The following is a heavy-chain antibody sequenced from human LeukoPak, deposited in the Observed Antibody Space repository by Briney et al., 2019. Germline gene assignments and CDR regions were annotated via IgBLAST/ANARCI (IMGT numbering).Heavy chain of an antibody. Sequence: TGGSLRLSCAASGFSFNDYAMHWVRQAPGKGLEWVSFISGGGDSTYYADSVKGRFTISRDNNKNSLYLQMNSLRTEDTALYYCAKVGTLTGSRRNWFDPWGQGTLVTVSS. D-gene: IGHD3-10*01. CDR3: AKVGTLTGSRRNWFDP. CDR2: ISGGGDST. V-gene: IGHV3-43*02. CDR1: GFSFNDYA. J-gene: IGHJ5*02.